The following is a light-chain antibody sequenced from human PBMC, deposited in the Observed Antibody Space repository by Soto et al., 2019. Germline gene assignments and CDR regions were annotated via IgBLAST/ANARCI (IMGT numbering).Light chain of an antibody. Sequence: DIVMTQSPDSLAVSLGERATINCKSSQSVLYSSNNKNYLAWYQQKPGQPPKLLIYWASTRESGVPDRFSGSGSGTDFTLTISSLQAEDVAVYYCQQYYSTLSYTSGQGTKLEIK. V-gene: IGKV4-1*01. CDR2: WAS. CDR3: QQYYSTLSYT. J-gene: IGKJ2*01. CDR1: QSVLYSSNNKNY.